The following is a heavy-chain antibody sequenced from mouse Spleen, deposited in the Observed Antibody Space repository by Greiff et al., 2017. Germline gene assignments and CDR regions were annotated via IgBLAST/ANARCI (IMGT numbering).Heavy chain of an antibody. V-gene: IGHV1-74*01. CDR1: GFSFTNYW. J-gene: IGHJ3*01. Sequence: VQLQQSGAELVRPGASVKLSCKASGFSFTNYWMNWVKQRPGQGLEWIGMIHPSDSEIRLNQKFKDKATLTVDISSSTAYIQLSSPTSEDSEVYYCSRDDYDGVAYWGQGTLVTVSA. D-gene: IGHD2-4*01. CDR2: IHPSDSEI. CDR3: SRDDYDGVAY.